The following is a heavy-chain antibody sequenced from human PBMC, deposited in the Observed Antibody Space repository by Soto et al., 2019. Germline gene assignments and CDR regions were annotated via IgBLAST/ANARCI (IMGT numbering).Heavy chain of an antibody. D-gene: IGHD5-12*01. Sequence: QVQLVQSGAEVKKPGSSVRVSCKASGGTFSSYAISWVRQAPGQGLEWMGGIIPIFDTADYAQKFQGRVTITADESTSTAYMELSSQRSEDTAVYYCATHQMATITCFSGMDVWGQGTTVTVSS. CDR2: IIPIFDTA. V-gene: IGHV1-69*12. CDR3: ATHQMATITCFSGMDV. J-gene: IGHJ6*02. CDR1: GGTFSSYA.